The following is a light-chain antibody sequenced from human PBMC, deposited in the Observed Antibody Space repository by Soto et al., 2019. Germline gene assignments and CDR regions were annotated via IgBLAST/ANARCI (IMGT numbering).Light chain of an antibody. CDR1: SSDVGGYNY. Sequence: QSSLTQPASVSGSPGQSITISCNGTSSDVGGYNYVSWYQHHPGKAHKLMIYEVSNRPSGVSNLFSGSKSGNTASLTISGLQAEDEADYYCTSYTSRSTRVFGGGTQLTVL. CDR2: EVS. V-gene: IGLV2-14*01. J-gene: IGLJ3*02. CDR3: TSYTSRSTRV.